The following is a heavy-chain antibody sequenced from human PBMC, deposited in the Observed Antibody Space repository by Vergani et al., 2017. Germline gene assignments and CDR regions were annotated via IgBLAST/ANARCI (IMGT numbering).Heavy chain of an antibody. CDR2: ISGSGGST. J-gene: IGHJ4*02. CDR1: GFTFSSYA. D-gene: IGHD3-10*01. V-gene: IGHV3-23*01. CDR3: AKDDWDYLMVRN. Sequence: EVQLLESGGGLVQPGGSLRLSCAASGFTFSSYAMSWVRQAPGKGLEWVSAISGSGGSTYYADSVKGRFTISRDNSKSTLYLQMNSLRAEDTAVYYCAKDDWDYLMVRNWGQGTLVTVSS.